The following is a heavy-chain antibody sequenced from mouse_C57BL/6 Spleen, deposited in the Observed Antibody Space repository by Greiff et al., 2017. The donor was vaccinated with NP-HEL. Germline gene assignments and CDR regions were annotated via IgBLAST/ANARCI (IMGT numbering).Heavy chain of an antibody. Sequence: EVQLQQSGPVLVKPGASVKMSCKASGYTFTDYYMNWVKQSHGKSLEWIGVINPYNGGTSYNQKFKGKATLTVDKSSSTAYMELNSLTSEDSAGGVCQTKKEKGYWSSYGCVGGGATGTTVTVSS. CDR2: INPYNGGT. CDR3: QTKKEKGYWSSYGCVGG. D-gene: IGHD1-1*01. CDR1: GYTFTDYY. J-gene: IGHJ1*03. V-gene: IGHV1-19*01.